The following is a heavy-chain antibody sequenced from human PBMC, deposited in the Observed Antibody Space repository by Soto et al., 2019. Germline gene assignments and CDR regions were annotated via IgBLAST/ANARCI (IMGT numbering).Heavy chain of an antibody. Sequence: PWGSLLLSCAASVFTFNSYWGNWVRQAPGKGLEWVANINQDGSDKYYVDSVKGRFTISRDNVKNSLFLQLNSLRAEDTAFYYCAGDIGVSTRPKGYWGQGTLVTVSA. CDR3: AGDIGVSTRPKGY. J-gene: IGHJ4*02. V-gene: IGHV3-7*01. CDR1: VFTFNSYW. D-gene: IGHD6-6*01. CDR2: INQDGSDK.